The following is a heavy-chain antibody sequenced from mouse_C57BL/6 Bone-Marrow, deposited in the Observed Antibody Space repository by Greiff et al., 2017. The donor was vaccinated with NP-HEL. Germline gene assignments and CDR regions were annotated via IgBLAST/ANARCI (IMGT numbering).Heavy chain of an antibody. CDR2: IRSKSNNYAT. CDR1: GFSFNTYA. Sequence: EVQLQESGGGLVQPKGSLKLSCAASGFSFNTYAMNWVRQAPGKGLEWVARIRSKSNNYATYYADSVKDRFTISRDDSESMLYLQMNNLKTEETAMYYGVRLHMVTTRDWYFDVWGTGTTVTVSS. D-gene: IGHD2-3*01. V-gene: IGHV10-1*01. J-gene: IGHJ1*03. CDR3: VRLHMVTTRDWYFDV.